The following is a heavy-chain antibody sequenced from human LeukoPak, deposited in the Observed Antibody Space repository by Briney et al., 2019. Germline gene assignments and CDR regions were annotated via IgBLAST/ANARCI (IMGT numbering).Heavy chain of an antibody. Sequence: KASETLSLTCTVSGGSISSYFWSWIRQPPGKGLEWIGYIYYSGSTDYNPSLKTRVTISADTSKNQFSLKLSSVTAADTAMYYCTSVSDLSNDAFDIWGQGTMVTVSS. CDR2: IYYSGST. V-gene: IGHV4-59*01. CDR1: GGSISSYF. J-gene: IGHJ3*02. CDR3: TSVSDLSNDAFDI.